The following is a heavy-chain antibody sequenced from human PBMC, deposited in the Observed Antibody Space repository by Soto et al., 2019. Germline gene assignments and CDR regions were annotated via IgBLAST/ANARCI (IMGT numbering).Heavy chain of an antibody. J-gene: IGHJ6*02. Sequence: GGSLRLSCAASGFTFSNAWMSWVRQAPGKGLEWVGRIKSKTDGGTTDYAAPVKGRFTISRDDSKNMLYLQMNSLKTEDTAVYYCTTPSLHYYDSSDPDYYYYGMDVWGQGTTVTVS. V-gene: IGHV3-15*01. CDR3: TTPSLHYYDSSDPDYYYYGMDV. CDR1: GFTFSNAW. CDR2: IKSKTDGGTT. D-gene: IGHD3-22*01.